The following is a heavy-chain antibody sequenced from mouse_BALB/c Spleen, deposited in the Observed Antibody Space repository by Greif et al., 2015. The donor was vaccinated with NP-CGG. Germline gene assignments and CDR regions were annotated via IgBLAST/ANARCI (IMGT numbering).Heavy chain of an antibody. CDR2: IYPSDSYT. CDR1: GYTFTSYW. V-gene: IGHV1-69*02. D-gene: IGHD2-1*01. CDR3: TTLYYGNYVYYAMDY. J-gene: IGHJ4*01. Sequence: QVQLQQSGAELVRPGASVKLSCKASGYTFTSYWINWVKQRPGQGLEWIGNIYPSDSYTNYNQKFKDKATSTVDKSSSTAYMQLSSPTSEDSAVYYCTTLYYGNYVYYAMDYWGQGTSVTVSS.